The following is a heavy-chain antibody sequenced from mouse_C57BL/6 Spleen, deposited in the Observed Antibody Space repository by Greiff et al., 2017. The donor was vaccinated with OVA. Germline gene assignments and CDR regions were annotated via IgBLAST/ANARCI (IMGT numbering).Heavy chain of an antibody. Sequence: VQLQQSGPELVKPGASVKISCKASGYTFTDYYMNWVKQSHGKSLEWIGDINPNNGGTSYNQKFKGKATLTVDKSSSTAYMELRSLTSEDSAVYYCARNLYDAMDYWGQGTSVTVSS. CDR1: GYTFTDYY. CDR2: INPNNGGT. CDR3: ARNLYDAMDY. V-gene: IGHV1-26*01. J-gene: IGHJ4*01.